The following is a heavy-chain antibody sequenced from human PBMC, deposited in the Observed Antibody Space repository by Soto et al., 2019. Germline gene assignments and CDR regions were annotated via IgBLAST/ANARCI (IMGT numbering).Heavy chain of an antibody. CDR1: CVTVSSDAYY. Sequence: SETLSLTCTVSCVTVSSDAYYWSWIRQPPGKGLEWIGNIYHTGSTYYSPSLKSRVDISLDRSTNQFSLRLSSVTAADTAVYYCARYRFSGTKWSKFDYWGQGTLVTSPQ. CDR3: ARYRFSGTKWSKFDY. D-gene: IGHD3-16*02. V-gene: IGHV4-31*03. CDR2: IYHTGST. J-gene: IGHJ4*02.